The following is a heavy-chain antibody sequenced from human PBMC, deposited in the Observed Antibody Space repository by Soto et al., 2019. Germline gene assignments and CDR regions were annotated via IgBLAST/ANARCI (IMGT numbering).Heavy chain of an antibody. J-gene: IGHJ4*02. CDR2: INPISGGT. CDR3: ARNYYDSSDRDYLDY. CDR1: GYTFNGDY. V-gene: IGHV1-2*02. Sequence: GASVKVYCKASGYTFNGDYIHWVRQATGQGLEWMGWINPISGGTNYAQKFQGRVTMTRDTSIATVYMDLSRLKSDDTAVYYCARNYYDSSDRDYLDYWGQGTLVTV. D-gene: IGHD3-22*01.